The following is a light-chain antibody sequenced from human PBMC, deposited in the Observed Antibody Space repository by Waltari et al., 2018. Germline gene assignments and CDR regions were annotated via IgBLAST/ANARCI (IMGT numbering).Light chain of an antibody. V-gene: IGKV1-39*01. Sequence: DIQMTQSPSSLSASVGDRVTITCRESQSISSYLNWYQQKPGKPPKLLIYAASSLQSGVPSRFSGSGSGTDFTLTISSLQPEDFATYYCQQSYSTPLTFGGGTKVEIK. J-gene: IGKJ4*01. CDR2: AAS. CDR3: QQSYSTPLT. CDR1: QSISSY.